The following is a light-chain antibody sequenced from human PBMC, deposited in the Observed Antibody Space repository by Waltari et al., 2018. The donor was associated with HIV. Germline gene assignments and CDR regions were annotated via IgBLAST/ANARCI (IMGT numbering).Light chain of an antibody. V-gene: IGLV2-8*01. Sequence: QSALTQPPSASGSPGQSVTISCTGTSSDVGGYNYVSWYQQHPGKAPKLMIYEVNKRAPGVPDRFSGSKSGNTASLTVSWLQAEDEADYYCSSYAGSNNRVFGGGTKLTVL. CDR3: SSYAGSNNRV. CDR1: SSDVGGYNY. J-gene: IGLJ2*01. CDR2: EVN.